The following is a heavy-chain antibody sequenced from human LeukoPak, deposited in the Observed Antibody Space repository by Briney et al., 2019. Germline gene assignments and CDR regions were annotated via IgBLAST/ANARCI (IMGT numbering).Heavy chain of an antibody. CDR1: GGTFSSYA. D-gene: IGHD6-13*01. CDR3: ARLGGSSWYWGAFDI. CDR2: IIPIFGTA. V-gene: IGHV1-69*05. J-gene: IGHJ3*02. Sequence: GASVKVSCKASGGTFSSYAISWVRQAPGQGLEWMGGIIPIFGTANYAQKFQGRVTITTDESTSTAYMELSSLRSEDTAVYYCARLGGSSWYWGAFDIWGQGTMVTVSS.